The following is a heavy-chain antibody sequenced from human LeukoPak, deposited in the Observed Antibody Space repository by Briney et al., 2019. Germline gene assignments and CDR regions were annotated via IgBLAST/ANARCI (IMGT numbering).Heavy chain of an antibody. V-gene: IGHV3-53*01. CDR1: GFTVSSNY. CDR3: ARGSDCSTTSCHWAWFDP. CDR2: IYSGGST. Sequence: PGGSLRLSCAASGFTVSSNYMSWVRQAPGKGLEWVSVIYSGGSTYYADSVKGRFTISRDNSKNTLYLQINSLRAEDTAVYYCARGSDCSTTSCHWAWFDPWGQGTLVTVSS. D-gene: IGHD2-2*01. J-gene: IGHJ5*02.